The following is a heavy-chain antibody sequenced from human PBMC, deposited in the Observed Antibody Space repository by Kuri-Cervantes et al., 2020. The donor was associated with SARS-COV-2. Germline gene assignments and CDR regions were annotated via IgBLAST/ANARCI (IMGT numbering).Heavy chain of an antibody. V-gene: IGHV4-34*01. CDR3: ERSRRVWFDP. Sequence: SETLSLTCAVYGGSFSGYYWSWIRQPPGKGLAWIGEINHSGSTNYNPSLKSRVTISVDTSKNQFSLKLSSVTAADTAVYYCERSRRVWFDPWGQGTLVTVSS. CDR1: GGSFSGYY. J-gene: IGHJ5*02. D-gene: IGHD1-14*01. CDR2: INHSGST.